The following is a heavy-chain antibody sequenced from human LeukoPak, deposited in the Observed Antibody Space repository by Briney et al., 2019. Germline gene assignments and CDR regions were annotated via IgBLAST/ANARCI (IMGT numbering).Heavy chain of an antibody. V-gene: IGHV3-66*01. CDR2: IYSGGST. CDR3: ARAADSGYDFKLYY. Sequence: GGSLRLSCAASGFTVSSNYMSWVRQAPGKGLEWVSVIYSGGSTYYADSVKGRFTISRDNAKNSLYLQMNSLRDEDTAVYYCARAADSGYDFKLYYWGQGTLVTVSS. J-gene: IGHJ4*02. D-gene: IGHD5-12*01. CDR1: GFTVSSNY.